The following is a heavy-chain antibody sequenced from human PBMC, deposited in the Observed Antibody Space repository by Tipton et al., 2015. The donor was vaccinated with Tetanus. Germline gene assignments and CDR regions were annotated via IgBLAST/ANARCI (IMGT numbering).Heavy chain of an antibody. J-gene: IGHJ6*02. V-gene: IGHV4-61*01. CDR3: ARHSAQRDYGGNGVDYYYYYGMDV. Sequence: TLSLTCTVSGGSVSSGSYYWSWIRQPPGKGLEWIGYIYYSGSTNYNPSLKSRVTISVDTSKNQFSLKLSSVTAADTAVYYCARHSAQRDYGGNGVDYYYYYGMDVWGQGTTVTVSS. CDR1: GGSVSSGSYY. D-gene: IGHD4-23*01. CDR2: IYYSGST.